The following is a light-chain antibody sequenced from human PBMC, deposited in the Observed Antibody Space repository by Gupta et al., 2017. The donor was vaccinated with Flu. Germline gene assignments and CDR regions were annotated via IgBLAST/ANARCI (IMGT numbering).Light chain of an antibody. CDR3: SSWTSSSTYV. CDR2: EVN. CDR1: SSDIGGYNF. J-gene: IGLJ1*01. Sequence: QSALTQPASISGSPGQSITISCTGSSSDIGGYNFVSWYQHHPGKAPKLLICEVNYRPSGVSNRFSGSKSGNTASLTISGLQAEDEADYYCSSWTSSSTYVFGTGTKVIVL. V-gene: IGLV2-14*01.